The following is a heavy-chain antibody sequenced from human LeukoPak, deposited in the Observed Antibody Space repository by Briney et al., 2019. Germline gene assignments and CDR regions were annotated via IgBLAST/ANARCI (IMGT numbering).Heavy chain of an antibody. Sequence: GGSLRLSCAASGFTFNSHWMTWVRQAPGKGLEWVASIKQGGSEKYYADSVKGRFTISRDNSKNTLYLQMNSLRAEDTAVYYCARDLEWELFYDYWGQGTLVTVSS. D-gene: IGHD1-26*01. V-gene: IGHV3-7*01. CDR2: IKQGGSEK. CDR3: ARDLEWELFYDY. J-gene: IGHJ4*02. CDR1: GFTFNSHW.